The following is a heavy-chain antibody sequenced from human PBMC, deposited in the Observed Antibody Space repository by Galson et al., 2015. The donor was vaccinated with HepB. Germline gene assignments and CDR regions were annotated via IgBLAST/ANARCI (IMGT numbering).Heavy chain of an antibody. J-gene: IGHJ6*02. D-gene: IGHD4-17*01. CDR3: VSGNTDYDGPPGV. CDR1: GFTLSSYW. CDR2: IKGDGSAK. Sequence: SLRLSCAASGFTLSSYWMTWVRQAPGKGLEWVAHIKGDGSAKDYVGSAKGRFTISRDNARNSVYLQLNSLRAEDTAVYYCVSGNTDYDGPPGVWGQGTTV. V-gene: IGHV3-7*03.